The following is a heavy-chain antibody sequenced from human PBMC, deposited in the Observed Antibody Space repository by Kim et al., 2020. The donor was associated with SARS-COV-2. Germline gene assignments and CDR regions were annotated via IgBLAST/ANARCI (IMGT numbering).Heavy chain of an antibody. J-gene: IGHJ4*02. V-gene: IGHV4-39*01. D-gene: IGHD5-12*01. CDR2: IYYSGST. CDR1: GGSISSSSYY. Sequence: SETLSLTCTVSGGSISSSSYYWGWIRQPPGKGLEWIGSIYYSGSTYYNPSLKSRVTISVDTSKNQFSLKLSSVTAADTAVYYCARLHSNIVATIIDYWGQGTLVTVSS. CDR3: ARLHSNIVATIIDY.